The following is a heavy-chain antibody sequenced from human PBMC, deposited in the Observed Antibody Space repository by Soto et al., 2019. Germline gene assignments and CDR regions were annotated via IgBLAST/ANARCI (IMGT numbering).Heavy chain of an antibody. CDR2: IWYDGSNK. Sequence: GGSLRLSCAASGFTFSSYGMHWVRQAPGKGLEWVAVIWYDGSNKYYADSVKGRFTISRDNSKNTLYLQMNSLRAEDTAVYYCARDVHYYYYGMDVWGQGTTVTVSS. CDR1: GFTFSSYG. CDR3: ARDVHYYYYGMDV. J-gene: IGHJ6*02. V-gene: IGHV3-33*01.